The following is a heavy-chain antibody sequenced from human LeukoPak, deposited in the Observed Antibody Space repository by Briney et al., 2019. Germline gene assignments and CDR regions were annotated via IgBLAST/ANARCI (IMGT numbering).Heavy chain of an antibody. V-gene: IGHV3-15*01. CDR3: AWQTKFDFWRMDY. J-gene: IGHJ4*02. D-gene: IGHD3-3*01. CDR1: GFGFTAAW. CDR2: IKSKGGGETT. Sequence: GSLRLSCAASGFGFTAAWMSCVRQAPWKGPEWVGRIKSKGGGETTDYAAPVKGRFTISRDDSKNTLYLQMDGLKTEDTAVYYCAWQTKFDFWRMDYWGLGTLVAVSS.